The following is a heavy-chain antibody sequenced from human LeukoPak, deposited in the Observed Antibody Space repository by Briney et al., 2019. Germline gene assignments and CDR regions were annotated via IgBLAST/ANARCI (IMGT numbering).Heavy chain of an antibody. CDR2: MNPNSGNT. J-gene: IGHJ4*02. CDR3: ARGRGRQGITIFGVARGPFDY. Sequence: ASVKVSCKASGYTFTSYDINWVRQATGQGLEWMGWMNPNSGNTGYAQKFQGRVTMTRDTSTSTVYMELSSLRSEDTAVYYCARGRGRQGITIFGVARGPFDYWGQGTLVTVSS. CDR1: GYTFTSYD. D-gene: IGHD3-3*01. V-gene: IGHV1-8*01.